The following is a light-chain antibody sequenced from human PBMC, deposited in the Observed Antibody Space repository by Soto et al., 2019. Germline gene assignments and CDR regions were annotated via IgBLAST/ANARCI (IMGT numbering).Light chain of an antibody. V-gene: IGKV3-15*01. J-gene: IGKJ4*01. Sequence: EIVVTQSPVTLSVSPGERATLSCRASQSVSSNLAWYQQKPGQAPRLLIYGASTRATGIPDRFSGSGSGTEFTLTISGLQSEDFAVYYCQQYNNWPLTFGGGTKVEIK. CDR2: GAS. CDR1: QSVSSN. CDR3: QQYNNWPLT.